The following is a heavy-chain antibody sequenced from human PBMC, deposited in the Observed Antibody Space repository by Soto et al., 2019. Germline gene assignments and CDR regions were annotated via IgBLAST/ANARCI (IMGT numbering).Heavy chain of an antibody. Sequence: QVQLVKSGAEVKKPWSSVKVSCKASGGTFSSYAISWVRQAPGQGLEWMGGIIPIFGTANYAQKFQGRVTITADKSTSTAYMELSSLRSDDTAMYYCARDLMLVPVEYGMDVWGQGTTVTVYS. CDR3: ARDLMLVPVEYGMDV. CDR2: IIPIFGTA. J-gene: IGHJ6*02. CDR1: GGTFSSYA. D-gene: IGHD6-13*01. V-gene: IGHV1-69*06.